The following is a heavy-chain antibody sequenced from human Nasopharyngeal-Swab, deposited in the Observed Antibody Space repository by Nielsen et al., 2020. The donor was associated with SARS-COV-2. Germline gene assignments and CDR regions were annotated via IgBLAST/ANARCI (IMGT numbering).Heavy chain of an antibody. J-gene: IGHJ5*02. Sequence: RQAPGKGLEWIGYIYYSGSTYYNPSLKSRVTISVDTSKNQFSLKLSSVTAADTAVYYCASSPFRITIFGVVIGNWFDPWGQGTLVTVSS. V-gene: IGHV4-30-2*04. CDR3: ASSPFRITIFGVVIGNWFDP. D-gene: IGHD3-3*01. CDR2: IYYSGST.